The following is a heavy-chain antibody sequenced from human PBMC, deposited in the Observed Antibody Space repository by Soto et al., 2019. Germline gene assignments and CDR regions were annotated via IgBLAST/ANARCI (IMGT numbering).Heavy chain of an antibody. V-gene: IGHV3-43*01. Sequence: PGGSLRLSCAASGFSFEDYTMHWVRHTPGKGPEWTSLISWDGGRTLYSDSVKGRFIISRDNSKNSLYLQMNSLTTEDTAFYFCARDRSGASPANYRYFDHWGQGTRVIVSS. J-gene: IGHJ4*02. D-gene: IGHD1-7*01. CDR2: ISWDGGRT. CDR3: ARDRSGASPANYRYFDH. CDR1: GFSFEDYT.